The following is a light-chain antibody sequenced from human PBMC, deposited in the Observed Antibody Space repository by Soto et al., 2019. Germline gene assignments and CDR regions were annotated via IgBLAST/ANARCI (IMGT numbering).Light chain of an antibody. Sequence: DIQMTQSPSSLSASVGDSVTITCRASQDISNSLAWYQQKPGKVPNLLIYAASTLQSGVPSRFSGSGSGTDFTLTISSLQPKDGATYFCQNYNTAPPLTFGGGTKVEIK. CDR1: QDISNS. CDR2: AAS. V-gene: IGKV1-27*01. J-gene: IGKJ4*01. CDR3: QNYNTAPPLT.